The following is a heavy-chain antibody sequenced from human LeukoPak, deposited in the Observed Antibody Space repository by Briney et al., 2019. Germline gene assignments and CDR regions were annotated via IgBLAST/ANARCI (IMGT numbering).Heavy chain of an antibody. D-gene: IGHD6-19*01. V-gene: IGHV3-30*04. J-gene: IGHJ4*02. CDR3: ARDHATIAVAGIEAY. CDR1: GFTFSSYA. CDR2: ISYDGSNK. Sequence: GGSLRLSCAASGFTFSSYAMHWVRQAPGKGLEWVAVISYDGSNKYYADSVKGRFTISRDNSKNTLYLQMNSLRAEDTAVYYCARDHATIAVAGIEAYWGQGTLVTGSS.